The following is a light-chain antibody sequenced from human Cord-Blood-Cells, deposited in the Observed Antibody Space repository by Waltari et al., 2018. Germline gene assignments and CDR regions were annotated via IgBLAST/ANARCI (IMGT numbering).Light chain of an antibody. CDR3: CSYAGSYTWV. CDR2: DVS. J-gene: IGLJ3*02. Sequence: QSALTQPRSVSGSPGQSVTIPCTGTSSDVGGYNYVSWYRQHPGKAPKLMIYDVSKRPAGVPDRFSASKSGNTASLTICGLQAEDEADYSCCSYAGSYTWVFGGGTKLTVL. V-gene: IGLV2-11*01. CDR1: SSDVGGYNY.